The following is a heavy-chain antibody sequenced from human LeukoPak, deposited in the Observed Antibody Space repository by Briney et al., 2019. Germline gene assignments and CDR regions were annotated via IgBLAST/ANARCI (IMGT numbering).Heavy chain of an antibody. D-gene: IGHD2-2*01. V-gene: IGHV3-7*01. CDR3: ARDYGLNCRSTSCAGAFDI. CDR1: GTFSTHW. J-gene: IGHJ3*02. Sequence: GGSLRLSCVASGTFSTHWMTWVRQAPGKGLEWVANIKPDGSETYYVDSVRGRFAISRDNARNSLYLQMNSLRAEDTAVYYCARDYGLNCRSTSCAGAFDIWGQGTVVTVSP. CDR2: IKPDGSET.